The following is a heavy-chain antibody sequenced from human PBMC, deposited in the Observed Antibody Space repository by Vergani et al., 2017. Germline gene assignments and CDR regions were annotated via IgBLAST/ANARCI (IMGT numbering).Heavy chain of an antibody. CDR2: IYTTGST. Sequence: QVQLQESGPGLMKPSQTLSLTCTVSGDSIFSGNYYWSWIRQPAENELEWIGRIYTTGSTNYNPSLESRVTMSLDSSRNRFSLSLSSVTAADTAIYFCARGSTHWTQGAFDIWGQGTLVTVSS. D-gene: IGHD1-1*01. CDR1: GDSIFSGNYY. CDR3: ARGSTHWTQGAFDI. J-gene: IGHJ3*02. V-gene: IGHV4-61*02.